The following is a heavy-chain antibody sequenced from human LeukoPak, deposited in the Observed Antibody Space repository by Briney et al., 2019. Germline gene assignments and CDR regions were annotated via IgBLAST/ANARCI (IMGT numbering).Heavy chain of an antibody. CDR3: TTDQSVRDHPGYESSAD. V-gene: IGHV3-15*01. CDR1: GFTVITTY. Sequence: GGALRLSCVVSGFTVITTYMSWVRQAPGKGLEWVGRIKRKTEWEPSDYAQRVKGRFTISRDDSKNTLYLQINSLKTEDTAVYYCTTDQSVRDHPGYESSADWGQGTLVTVSS. D-gene: IGHD5-12*01. CDR2: IKRKTEWEPS. J-gene: IGHJ4*02.